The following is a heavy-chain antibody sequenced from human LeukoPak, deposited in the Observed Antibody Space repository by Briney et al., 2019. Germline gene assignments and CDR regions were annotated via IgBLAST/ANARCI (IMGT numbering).Heavy chain of an antibody. V-gene: IGHV3-21*01. Sequence: PGGSLRLSCAASGFTFSSYAMSWVRQAPGKGLEWVSSITISSNFIYYADSVKGRFTISRDNAKSSLFLQMNSLRAEDTAVYFCARDRHGDGFLTGYSYFGMDVWGQGTTVTVSS. CDR1: GFTFSSYA. D-gene: IGHD3-9*01. J-gene: IGHJ6*02. CDR2: ITISSNFI. CDR3: ARDRHGDGFLTGYSYFGMDV.